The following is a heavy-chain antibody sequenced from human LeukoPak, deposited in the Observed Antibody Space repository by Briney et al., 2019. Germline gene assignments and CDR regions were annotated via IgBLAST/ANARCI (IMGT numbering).Heavy chain of an antibody. CDR2: INPTSGGT. J-gene: IGHJ4*02. Sequence: ASVTVSCKASGYTFTGYYMHWVRQAPGQGLEWMGRINPTSGGTTSAQKFRGRVTMTRDTSINTAYMELSRLRSDDTAVFYCARSSTTYYYFDFWGQGALVTVSS. CDR1: GYTFTGYY. CDR3: ARSSTTYYYFDF. V-gene: IGHV1-2*06. D-gene: IGHD2-2*01.